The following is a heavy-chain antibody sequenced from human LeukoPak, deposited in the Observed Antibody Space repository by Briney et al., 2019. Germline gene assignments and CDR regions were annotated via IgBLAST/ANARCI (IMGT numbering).Heavy chain of an antibody. CDR1: GDSISIYY. CDR2: VYSSGDT. Sequence: PSETLSLTCTVSGDSISIYYWSWIRQSPGKGPEWIGCVYSSGDTIYNPSLKSRVSISVDTSKNQFSLKLSSVTAADTAVYYCARYCTSTSCYTGAYYFDYWGQGTLVTVSS. V-gene: IGHV4-59*01. CDR3: ARYCTSTSCYTGAYYFDY. D-gene: IGHD2-2*02. J-gene: IGHJ4*02.